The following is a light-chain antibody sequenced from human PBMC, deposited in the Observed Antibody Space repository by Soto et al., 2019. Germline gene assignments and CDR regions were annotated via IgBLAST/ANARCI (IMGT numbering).Light chain of an antibody. CDR2: AAS. J-gene: IGKJ4*02. CDR1: QGISNY. V-gene: IGKV1-27*01. Sequence: DIEMTQSPSTLSASVGDRATITCRASQGISNYLAWYQQKPGKVPTLLIYAASTLQSGVPSRFSGSGSGTDFTLTISSLQPEDVATYYCQKYNSAPRTFGRGTKVEIK. CDR3: QKYNSAPRT.